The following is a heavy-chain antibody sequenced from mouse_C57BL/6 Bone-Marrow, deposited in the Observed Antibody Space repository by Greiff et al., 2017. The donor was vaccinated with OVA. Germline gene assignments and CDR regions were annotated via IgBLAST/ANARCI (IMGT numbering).Heavy chain of an antibody. V-gene: IGHV2-2*01. Sequence: QVQLQQSGPGLVQPSQSLSITCTVSGFSLTSYGVHWVRQSPGKGLEWLGVIWSGGSTDYNSAFVSRLSISKDNSKSQVFFKMNSLQADDKARYYCAGEGNWYFDVWGTGTTVTVSS. CDR2: IWSGGST. J-gene: IGHJ1*03. CDR1: GFSLTSYG. CDR3: AGEGNWYFDV.